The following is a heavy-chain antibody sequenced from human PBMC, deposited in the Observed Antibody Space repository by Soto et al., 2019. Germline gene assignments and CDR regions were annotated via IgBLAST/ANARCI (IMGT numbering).Heavy chain of an antibody. D-gene: IGHD3-3*01. CDR1: GGSFGKSA. CDR2: FIPVYRTL. J-gene: IGHJ4*02. V-gene: IGHV1-69*13. CDR3: ATGVIWIGYFTVDS. Sequence: SVKVSCKASGGSFGKSAINWVRQTPGQGLEWLGGFIPVYRTLNYAQKFQGRVTITADESTGTAYMTLSSLASDDTAVYYCATGVIWIGYFTVDSWGQGTRVTVYS.